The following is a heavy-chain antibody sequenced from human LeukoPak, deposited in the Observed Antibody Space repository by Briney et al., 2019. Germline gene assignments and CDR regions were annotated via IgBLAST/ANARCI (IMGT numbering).Heavy chain of an antibody. Sequence: GASVKVSCKASGYTFTGYYMHWVRQAPGQGLEWMGWINPNSGGTNYAQKFQGRVTMTRDTSISTAYMELSRLRSDDTAVYYCARDRRRVRDGYPNLIGYWGQGTLVTVSS. D-gene: IGHD5-12*01. CDR1: GYTFTGYY. J-gene: IGHJ4*02. V-gene: IGHV1-2*02. CDR3: ARDRRRVRDGYPNLIGY. CDR2: INPNSGGT.